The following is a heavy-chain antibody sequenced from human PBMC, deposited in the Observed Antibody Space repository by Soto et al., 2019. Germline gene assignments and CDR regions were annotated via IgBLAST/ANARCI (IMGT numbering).Heavy chain of an antibody. CDR1: GFTVSSNY. D-gene: IGHD4-17*01. CDR3: ARDRPYGDYAGAFDI. V-gene: IGHV3-66*01. J-gene: IGHJ3*02. CDR2: IYSGGST. Sequence: EVQLVESGGGLVQPGGSLRLSCAASGFTVSSNYMSWVRQAPGKGLEWVSVIYSGGSTYYADSVKGRFTISRDNSKNTLYLQMNSLRAEDTAVYYCARDRPYGDYAGAFDIWGQGTMVTVSS.